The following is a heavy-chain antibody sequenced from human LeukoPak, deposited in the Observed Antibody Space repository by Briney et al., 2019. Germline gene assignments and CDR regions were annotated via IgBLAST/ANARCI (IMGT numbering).Heavy chain of an antibody. D-gene: IGHD3-10*01. CDR3: ARSITMVRRVMRVYNWFDP. J-gene: IGHJ5*02. CDR1: GYTFTSYD. CDR2: ISAYNGNT. Sequence: ASVKVSCKASGYTFTSYDISWVRQAPGQGLEWMGWISAYNGNTNYAQKLQGRVTMTTDTSTSTAYMELRSLRSDDTAVYYCARSITMVRRVMRVYNWFDPWGQGTLVTVSS. V-gene: IGHV1-18*01.